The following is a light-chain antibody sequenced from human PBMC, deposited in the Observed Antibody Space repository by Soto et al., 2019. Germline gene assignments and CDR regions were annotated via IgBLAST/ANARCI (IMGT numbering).Light chain of an antibody. J-gene: IGLJ2*01. CDR2: DVS. CDR1: SSDVGGYNY. V-gene: IGLV2-11*01. CDR3: CSYAGSYTFGVV. Sequence: QSALTQPRSVSGSPGQSVTISCTGTSSDVGGYNYVSWYQQHPGKAPKLMIYDVSKRPSGVPDRFSGCKSGNTASLTISGLQAEDEADYYFCSYAGSYTFGVVFGGGTKLTVL.